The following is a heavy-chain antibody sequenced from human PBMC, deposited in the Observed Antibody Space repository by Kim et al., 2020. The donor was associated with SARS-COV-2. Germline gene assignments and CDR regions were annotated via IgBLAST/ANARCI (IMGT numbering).Heavy chain of an antibody. J-gene: IGHJ4*02. V-gene: IGHV3-74*01. Sequence: GGSLRLSCAASGFTFSDYSMHWVRQAPGKGLVWVSNIHNDGGVTNYADSVKGRFTISRDNAKNTVYLQMNSLRAEDTAVYYCTTLTVVTGRPNYWSQGTRVTVSS. CDR3: TTLTVVTGRPNY. D-gene: IGHD3-22*01. CDR1: GFTFSDYS. CDR2: IHNDGGVT.